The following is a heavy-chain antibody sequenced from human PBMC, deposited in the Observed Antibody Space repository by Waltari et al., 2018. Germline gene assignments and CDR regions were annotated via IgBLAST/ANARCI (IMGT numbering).Heavy chain of an antibody. Sequence: EVQLVESGGGLVQPGGSLRLSCAASGFPFSIYWMHWVRQVPGKGLVWVSRINNDGSSTSYADSVKGRFTISRDNAKNTLYLKMNSLRAEDTAVYYCARDYGGNSVGFDYWGQGTLVTVSS. CDR1: GFPFSIYW. D-gene: IGHD4-17*01. V-gene: IGHV3-74*01. CDR2: INNDGSST. J-gene: IGHJ4*02. CDR3: ARDYGGNSVGFDY.